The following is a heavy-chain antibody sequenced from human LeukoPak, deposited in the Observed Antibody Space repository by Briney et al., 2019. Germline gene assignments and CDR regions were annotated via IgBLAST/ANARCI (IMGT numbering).Heavy chain of an antibody. CDR1: GDSISTYY. D-gene: IGHD6-19*01. CDR2: LYYSGST. CDR3: ARLEGGYGWYYFDY. Sequence: SETLSLTCSVSGDSISTYYWSWIRQPPGKGLEWLGYLYYSGSTNYNPSLKSRVTMSADTSTNQFSLNLSSVSPADTAVYYCARLEGGYGWYYFDYWGQGTLVTVSS. J-gene: IGHJ4*02. V-gene: IGHV4-59*01.